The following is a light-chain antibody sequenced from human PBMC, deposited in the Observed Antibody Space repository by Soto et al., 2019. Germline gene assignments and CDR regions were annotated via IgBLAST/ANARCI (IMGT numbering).Light chain of an antibody. J-gene: IGLJ1*01. CDR2: EVN. CDR1: SSDVGGYNS. Sequence: QSALTQPASVSGSPGQSITVSCTGTSSDVGGYNSVSWYQQHPGKTPKLMIFEVNNRPSGVSNRFSGSKSGNTASLTISGLQAADEADYYCTSYTNSNTYVFGTGTKVTVL. V-gene: IGLV2-14*01. CDR3: TSYTNSNTYV.